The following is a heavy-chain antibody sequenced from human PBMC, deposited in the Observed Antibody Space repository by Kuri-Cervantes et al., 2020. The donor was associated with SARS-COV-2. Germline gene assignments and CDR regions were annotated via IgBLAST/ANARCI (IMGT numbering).Heavy chain of an antibody. CDR2: ISSISSTI. D-gene: IGHD5-12*01. Sequence: GGSLRLSCVASGFTFSSYSMNWVRQAPGKGLEGVSYISSISSTIYYADSLTGRFTTSRADAKNSLYLQMNSLRAEDTAVYYCANGLGGYDLWSLVDYWGQGTLVTVSS. CDR3: ANGLGGYDLWSLVDY. CDR1: GFTFSSYS. J-gene: IGHJ4*02. V-gene: IGHV3-48*04.